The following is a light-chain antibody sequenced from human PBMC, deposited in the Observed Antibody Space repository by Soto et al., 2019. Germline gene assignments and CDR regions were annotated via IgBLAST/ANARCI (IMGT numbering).Light chain of an antibody. V-gene: IGKV3-20*01. J-gene: IGKJ4*01. CDR3: QHYGSSPGLT. Sequence: EIVLTQSPGTLSLSPVEIATLFFRASQSVTSSSIAWHQQKPGQAPRLLIYGASSRATGIPDRFSASGSGTDFTLTISRLESEDSAVYYCQHYGSSPGLTFGGGTKVDIK. CDR1: QSVTSSS. CDR2: GAS.